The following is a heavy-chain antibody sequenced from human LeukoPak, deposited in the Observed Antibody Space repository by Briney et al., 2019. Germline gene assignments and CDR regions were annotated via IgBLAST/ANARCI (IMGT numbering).Heavy chain of an antibody. D-gene: IGHD2-21*02. CDR1: DSSISSSSYY. Sequence: SETLSLTCTVSDSSISSSSYYWGWIRQPPGKGLEWIGSIYYSGSTYYNPSLKSRVTISVDTSKNQFSLKPSSVTAADTAMYYCARDLDFVSVGVTTAFDYWGQGALVTVSS. CDR2: IYYSGST. CDR3: ARDLDFVSVGVTTAFDY. J-gene: IGHJ4*02. V-gene: IGHV4-39*01.